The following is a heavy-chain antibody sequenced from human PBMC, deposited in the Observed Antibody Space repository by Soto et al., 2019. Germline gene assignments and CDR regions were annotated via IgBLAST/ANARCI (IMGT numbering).Heavy chain of an antibody. D-gene: IGHD2-21*02. CDR1: GGSFSGYY. CDR3: ASALAYCGGDCYD. CDR2: INHSGST. J-gene: IGHJ4*02. V-gene: IGHV4-34*01. Sequence: QVQLQQWGAGLLKPSETLSLTCAVYGGSFSGYYWSWIRQPPGKGLEWIGEINHSGSTNYNPSLKSRVTISVDTSKNQFSLKLSSVTAADTAVYYCASALAYCGGDCYDWGQGTLVTVSS.